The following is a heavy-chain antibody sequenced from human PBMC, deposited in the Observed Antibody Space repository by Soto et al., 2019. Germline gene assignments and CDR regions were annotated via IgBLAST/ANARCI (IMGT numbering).Heavy chain of an antibody. Sequence: PSETLSLTCAVHGGSVRSFYWTWTRQPPGRGLEWIGEIHPSGVNNYNPSLSGRVAMSLDTSNNQFSLTLTSVTAADTAVYYWARGQDSAKIGYWGLGTLVTVSS. D-gene: IGHD5-18*01. V-gene: IGHV4-34*01. CDR1: GGSVRSFY. CDR3: ARGQDSAKIGY. J-gene: IGHJ4*02. CDR2: IHPSGVN.